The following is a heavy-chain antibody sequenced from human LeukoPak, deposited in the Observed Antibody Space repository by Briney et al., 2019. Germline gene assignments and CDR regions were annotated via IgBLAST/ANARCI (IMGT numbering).Heavy chain of an antibody. CDR2: IYHSGSS. D-gene: IGHD4-23*01. CDR3: ARDGSAVVTPKAFDI. Sequence: SETLSLTCAVSGGSISSAGYYWSWIRQPPGKGLEWIGYIYHSGSSYYNPSLKRRVTISVDTSKNQFSLKLSSVTAADTAVYYCARDGSAVVTPKAFDIWGQGTMVTVSS. CDR1: GGSISSAGYY. V-gene: IGHV4-30-2*05. J-gene: IGHJ3*02.